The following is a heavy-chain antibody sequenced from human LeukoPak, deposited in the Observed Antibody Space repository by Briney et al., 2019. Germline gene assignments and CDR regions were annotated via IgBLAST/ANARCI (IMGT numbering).Heavy chain of an antibody. Sequence: GASVKVSCKASGYTFTDYYIHWVRQAPGQGLEWMGWINPNSGGTNYAQKLQGRVTMTTDTSTSTAYMELRSLRSEDMAVYYCAKYGHSPYFDYWGQGTLVTVSS. CDR3: AKYGHSPYFDY. CDR1: GYTFTDYY. V-gene: IGHV1-2*02. CDR2: INPNSGGT. D-gene: IGHD4-17*01. J-gene: IGHJ4*02.